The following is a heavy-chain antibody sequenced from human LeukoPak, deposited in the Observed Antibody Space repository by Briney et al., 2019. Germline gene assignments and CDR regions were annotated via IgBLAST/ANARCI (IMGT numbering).Heavy chain of an antibody. CDR1: GFTFSSYW. D-gene: IGHD6-19*01. CDR3: AKGRSGWSPFDY. CDR2: ISGSGGST. J-gene: IGHJ4*02. Sequence: PGGSLRLSCAASGFTFSSYWMHWVRQAPGKGLEWVSAISGSGGSTYYADSVKGRFTISRDNSKNTLYLQMNSLRAEDTAVYYCAKGRSGWSPFDYWGQGTLVTVSS. V-gene: IGHV3-23*01.